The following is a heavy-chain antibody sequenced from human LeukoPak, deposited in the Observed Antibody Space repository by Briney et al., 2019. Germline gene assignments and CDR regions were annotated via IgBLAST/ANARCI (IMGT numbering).Heavy chain of an antibody. CDR3: ARRRPKFYSSSWFLDWAFDI. V-gene: IGHV4-34*01. CDR2: INHSGST. Sequence: SETLSLTCAVYGGSFSGYYWSWIRQPPGKGLEWIGDINHSGSTNYNPSLKSRVTISVDTSKNQFSLKLSSVTAADTAVYYCARRRPKFYSSSWFLDWAFDIWGQGTMVTVSS. D-gene: IGHD6-13*01. CDR1: GGSFSGYY. J-gene: IGHJ3*02.